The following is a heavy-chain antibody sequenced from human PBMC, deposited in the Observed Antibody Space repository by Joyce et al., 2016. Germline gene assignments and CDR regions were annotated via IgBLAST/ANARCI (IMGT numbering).Heavy chain of an antibody. CDR2: ISASGGST. CDR3: ATWAPTNYDFWSGYSYYFDN. Sequence: EVQLLESGGGLVQPGGSLRLSCAASGFTFRSYAISWVRQAPGKGVEWVSTISASGGSTDYADSVKGRFTISRDNSEDSLYLHMNSLRAEDTAVYYCATWAPTNYDFWSGYSYYFDNWGQGTLVTVSS. V-gene: IGHV3-23*01. J-gene: IGHJ4*02. D-gene: IGHD3-3*01. CDR1: GFTFRSYA.